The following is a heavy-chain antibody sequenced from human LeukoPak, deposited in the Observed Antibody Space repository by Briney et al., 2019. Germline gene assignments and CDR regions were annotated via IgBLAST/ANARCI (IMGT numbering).Heavy chain of an antibody. CDR2: IYPGDSDT. V-gene: IGHV5-51*01. D-gene: IGHD6-13*01. J-gene: IGHJ6*02. CDR1: GYSFTSYW. CDR3: ARIRQQLVRDYYYYGMDV. Sequence: GESLKISCKGSGYSFTSYWIGWVRQMPGKGLEWMGIIYPGDSDTRYSPSFQGQVTISADKSISTAYLQWSSLKASDTAMYYCARIRQQLVRDYYYYGMDVWGQGTTVTVSS.